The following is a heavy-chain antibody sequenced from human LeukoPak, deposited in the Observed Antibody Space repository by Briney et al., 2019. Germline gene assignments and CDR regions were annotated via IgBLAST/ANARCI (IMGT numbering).Heavy chain of an antibody. Sequence: SETLSLTCAVYGGSFSGYYWSWIRQPPGKGLEWIGEINHSGSTNYNPSLKSRVTISVDTYKNQFSLKLSSVTAADTAVYYCARHARVGATYFDYWGKGTLVSVSS. CDR2: INHSGST. J-gene: IGHJ4*02. D-gene: IGHD1-26*01. V-gene: IGHV4-34*01. CDR3: ARHARVGATYFDY. CDR1: GGSFSGYY.